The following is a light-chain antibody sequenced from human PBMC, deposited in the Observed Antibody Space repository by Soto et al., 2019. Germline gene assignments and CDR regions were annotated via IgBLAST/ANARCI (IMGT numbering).Light chain of an antibody. CDR1: SSDVGGYNY. J-gene: IGLJ2*01. CDR3: SSYAGSNNPVV. CDR2: EVS. V-gene: IGLV2-8*01. Sequence: QSALTQPPSASGSPGQSVTISCTGTSSDVGGYNYVSWYRQHPGKAPKLMIYEVSKRPSGVPDRFSGSKSGNTASLTVSGLQAEDEADYYCSSYAGSNNPVVFGGGTQLTVL.